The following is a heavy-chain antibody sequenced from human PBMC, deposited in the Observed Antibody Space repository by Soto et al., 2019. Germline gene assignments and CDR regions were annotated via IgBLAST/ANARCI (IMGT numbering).Heavy chain of an antibody. CDR1: GFTFSDYT. CDR3: ARDHKRRDGYNFDS. Sequence: GGSLRLSCAASGFTFSDYTMNWVRQAPGKGLEWVSSISSSSTYIYYADSVKGRFTISRDNAKKVPFLQMSGLRVDDTAVYYCARDHKRRDGYNFDSWGRGALVTVSS. V-gene: IGHV3-21*04. CDR2: ISSSSTYI. J-gene: IGHJ4*02. D-gene: IGHD5-12*01.